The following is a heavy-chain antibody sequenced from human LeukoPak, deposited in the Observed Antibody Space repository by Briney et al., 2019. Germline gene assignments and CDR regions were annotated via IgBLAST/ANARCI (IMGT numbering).Heavy chain of an antibody. V-gene: IGHV3-74*01. D-gene: IGHD3-9*01. CDR1: GFTFSTYW. J-gene: IGHJ4*02. Sequence: VGSLRLSCAASGFTFSTYWIHWVRQAPGKGLVWVSHINGDGSSTSYADSVKGRFAISRNNAKNTLYLQMNSLRAEDTAVYYCARTMTGAFFDYWGQGALVTVSS. CDR3: ARTMTGAFFDY. CDR2: INGDGSST.